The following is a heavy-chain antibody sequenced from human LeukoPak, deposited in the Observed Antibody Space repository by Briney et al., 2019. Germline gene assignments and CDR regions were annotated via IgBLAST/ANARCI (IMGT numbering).Heavy chain of an antibody. D-gene: IGHD5-12*01. CDR1: GFTFSRYW. V-gene: IGHV3-74*01. Sequence: SGVSLRLSCAASGFTFSRYWMHWVRHTPGKGLVWVSRINSDGSSTNYADSVQGRFTISRDNAKNTLYPQINSLRAEDTAVYYCARAVSLGYENWFDPWGQGTLVTVSS. CDR2: INSDGSST. CDR3: ARAVSLGYENWFDP. J-gene: IGHJ5*02.